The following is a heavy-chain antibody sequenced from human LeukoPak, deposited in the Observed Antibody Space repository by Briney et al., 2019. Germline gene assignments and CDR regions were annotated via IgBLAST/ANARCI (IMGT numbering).Heavy chain of an antibody. Sequence: SETLSLTCTVSGGSISSYYWSWIRQPPGKGLEWIGYTYYSGSTNYNPSLKSRVTISVDTSKNQFSLKLSSVTAADTAVYYCARSKSPRERYAFDPWGQGTLVTVSS. D-gene: IGHD1-1*01. CDR2: TYYSGST. J-gene: IGHJ5*02. CDR3: ARSKSPRERYAFDP. V-gene: IGHV4-59*01. CDR1: GGSISSYY.